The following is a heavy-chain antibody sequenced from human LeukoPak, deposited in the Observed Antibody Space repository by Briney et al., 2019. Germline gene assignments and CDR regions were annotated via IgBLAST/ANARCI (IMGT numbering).Heavy chain of an antibody. V-gene: IGHV3-21*01. CDR2: ISSSSSYI. CDR1: GFTFSSYS. Sequence: GGSLRLSCAASGFTFSSYSMNWVRQAPGKGLEWVSSISSSSSYIYYADSVKGRFTISRDNAKNSLYLQINSLRAEDTAVYYCARDKFYYYMDVWGKGTTVTVSS. J-gene: IGHJ6*03. CDR3: ARDKFYYYMDV.